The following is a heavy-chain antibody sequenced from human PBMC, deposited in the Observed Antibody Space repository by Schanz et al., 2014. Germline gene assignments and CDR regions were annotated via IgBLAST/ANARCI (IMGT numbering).Heavy chain of an antibody. CDR1: GFTFSKVY. CDR2: IRYDGINK. CDR3: AKDYRTGAIDY. Sequence: VLLVESGGGSVQPGGSLRLSCSGSGFTFSKVYMSWVRQAPGKGLVWVTYIRYDGINKYYADSVKGRFTVSRDNAKSTLFLQMNSLRAEDTAVYYCAKDYRTGAIDYWGQGTLVTVSS. J-gene: IGHJ4*02. V-gene: IGHV3-30*02. D-gene: IGHD7-27*01.